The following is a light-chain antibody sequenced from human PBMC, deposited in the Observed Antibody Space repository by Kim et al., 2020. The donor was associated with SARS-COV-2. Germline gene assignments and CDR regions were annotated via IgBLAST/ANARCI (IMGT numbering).Light chain of an antibody. J-gene: IGKJ1*01. CDR3: QQYNSWPRT. Sequence: PGERATLSCRASQSLTSNLAWYLHKPGQAPRLLIYGASTRATGIPARFNGIGSGTEFTLTISSLQSEDFAVYYCQQYNSWPRTFGQGTKVDIK. CDR1: QSLTSN. V-gene: IGKV3-15*01. CDR2: GAS.